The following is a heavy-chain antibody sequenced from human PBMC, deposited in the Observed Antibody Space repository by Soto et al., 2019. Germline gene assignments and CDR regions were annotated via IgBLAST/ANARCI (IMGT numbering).Heavy chain of an antibody. CDR2: MNPNSGNT. D-gene: IGHD3-3*01. V-gene: IGHV1-8*01. J-gene: IGHJ4*02. CDR3: ATGPIFGLVIPPAFDY. CDR1: GYTFSSYD. Sequence: ASVKVSCKASGYTFSSYDINWVRQATGQGLEWMGWMNPNSGNTGYAQKFQGRVTMTRNTSIRTAYMELSSLRSEDTAVYYCATGPIFGLVIPPAFDYWGQGTLVTVSS.